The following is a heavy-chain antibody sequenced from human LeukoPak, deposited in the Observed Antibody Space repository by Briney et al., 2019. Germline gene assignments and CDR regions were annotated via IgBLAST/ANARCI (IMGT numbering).Heavy chain of an antibody. Sequence: PSQTLSLTCTVSGGSISSGSYYWSWIRQPAGKGLEWIGRIYTSGSTNYNPSLKSRVTISVDTSKNQFSLKLSSVTAADTAVYYCAKDRLHGDPNHYWGQGTLVTVSS. V-gene: IGHV4-61*02. CDR2: IYTSGST. CDR3: AKDRLHGDPNHY. D-gene: IGHD4-17*01. J-gene: IGHJ4*02. CDR1: GGSISSGSYY.